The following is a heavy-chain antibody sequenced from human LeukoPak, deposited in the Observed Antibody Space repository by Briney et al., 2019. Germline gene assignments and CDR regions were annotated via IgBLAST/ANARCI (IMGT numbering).Heavy chain of an antibody. V-gene: IGHV1-2*02. CDR1: GYTFTSYD. J-gene: IGHJ4*02. D-gene: IGHD3-3*01. CDR3: ARDSYDFWTNYYFDY. CDR2: INTNSGGT. Sequence: ASVKVSCKASGYTFTSYDINWVRQATGQGLEWMGWINTNSGGTNYAQKFQGRVTMTSDTSISTAYMELRRLRSDDTAVYYCARDSYDFWTNYYFDYWGQGTLVTVSS.